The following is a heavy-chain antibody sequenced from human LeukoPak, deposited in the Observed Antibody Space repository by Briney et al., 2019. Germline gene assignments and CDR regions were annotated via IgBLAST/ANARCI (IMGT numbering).Heavy chain of an antibody. CDR3: ARVGLGYTPSDY. CDR1: GFTFSSPA. Sequence: GGSLRLSCAASGFTFSSPAMSWVRQTPGKGLEWVSAISNNGDYTYYADSVQGRFTISRDNSKSTLCLQMNSLRADDTAVYYCARVGLGYTPSDYWGQGTLVTVSS. J-gene: IGHJ4*02. D-gene: IGHD3/OR15-3a*01. CDR2: ISNNGDYT. V-gene: IGHV3-23*01.